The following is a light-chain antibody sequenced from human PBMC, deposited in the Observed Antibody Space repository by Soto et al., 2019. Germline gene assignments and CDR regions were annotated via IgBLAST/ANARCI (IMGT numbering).Light chain of an antibody. V-gene: IGKV3-20*01. CDR2: AAA. CDR3: QQYGGSPT. CDR1: QSVSSSY. Sequence: EIVLTQSPGTLSLSPGERATLSCRASQSVSSSYLAWYQQKPGQAPRLLIYAAASRAPGIPDRFSGSGSGTDFTLTISRLEPEDLAVYYCQQYGGSPTFGQGTKVEIK. J-gene: IGKJ1*01.